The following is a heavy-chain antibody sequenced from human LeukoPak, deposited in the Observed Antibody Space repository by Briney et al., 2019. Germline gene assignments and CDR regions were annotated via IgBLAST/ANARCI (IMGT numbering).Heavy chain of an antibody. CDR1: GYTFTGYY. CDR3: ARGYCSGGSCYSVENWFDP. V-gene: IGHV1-2*06. D-gene: IGHD2-15*01. J-gene: IGHJ5*02. CDR2: INPNSGGT. Sequence: GASVKVSCKAAGYTFTGYYMFWVRQAPGQGLEWMGRINPNSGGTNYAQKFQGRVTMTRDTSISTAYMELSRLRSVDTAVYYCARGYCSGGSCYSVENWFDPWGQGTLVTVSS.